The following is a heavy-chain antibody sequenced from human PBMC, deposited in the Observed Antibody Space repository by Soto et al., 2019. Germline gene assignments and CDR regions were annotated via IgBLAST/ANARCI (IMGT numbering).Heavy chain of an antibody. J-gene: IGHJ4*02. CDR3: ARVRGDGYLYYFDY. D-gene: IGHD5-12*01. CDR1: WFTVSSNY. CDR2: IYSGGST. V-gene: IGHV3-53*01. Sequence: VGSLRLSCAASWFTVSSNYMSWVRQAPGKGLEWVSVIYSGGSTYYADSVKGRFTISRDNSKNTLYLQMNSLRAEDTAVYYCARVRGDGYLYYFDYWGQGTLVTVS.